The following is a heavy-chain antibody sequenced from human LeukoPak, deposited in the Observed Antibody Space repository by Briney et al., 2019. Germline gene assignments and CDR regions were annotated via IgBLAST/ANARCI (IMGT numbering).Heavy chain of an antibody. Sequence: GGSLRLSCAASGFTFSNAWMSWVRQAPGKGLEWVGRIKSKTDGGTTDYAAPVKGRFTISRDDSKNTLYLQMNSLKTEDTAVYYCTTDLVFMWFAVHCDWGQGTLVTVSS. D-gene: IGHD3-10*01. CDR1: GFTFSNAW. CDR3: TTDLVFMWFAVHCD. J-gene: IGHJ4*02. CDR2: IKSKTDGGTT. V-gene: IGHV3-15*01.